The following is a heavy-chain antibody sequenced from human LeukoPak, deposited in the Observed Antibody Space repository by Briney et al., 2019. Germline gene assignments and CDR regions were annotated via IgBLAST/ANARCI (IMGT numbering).Heavy chain of an antibody. D-gene: IGHD6-13*01. Sequence: SETLSLTCSVSGGSVSTYYWSWIRQPTGKGLEWIGRMYNSGTSNYNSSLKSRVTISVDTSKNQFSLKLSSVTAADTAVYYCAGGRKYSTFDYWGQGTLVTVSS. CDR1: GGSVSTYY. V-gene: IGHV4-4*07. CDR3: AGGRKYSTFDY. J-gene: IGHJ4*02. CDR2: MYNSGTS.